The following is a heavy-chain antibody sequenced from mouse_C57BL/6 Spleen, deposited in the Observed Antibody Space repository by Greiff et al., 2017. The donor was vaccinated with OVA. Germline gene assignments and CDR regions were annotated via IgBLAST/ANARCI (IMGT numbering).Heavy chain of an antibody. D-gene: IGHD2-10*01. CDR2: IYPGSGNT. CDR3: ARSPYYGNYFDY. V-gene: IGHV1-76*01. Sequence: QVQLQQSGAELVRPGASVKLSCKASGYTFTDYYINWVKQRPGQGLEWIARIYPGSGNTYYNEKFKGKATLTAEKSSSTAYMQLSSLTSEDSAVDFCARSPYYGNYFDYWGQGTTLTVSS. CDR1: GYTFTDYY. J-gene: IGHJ2*01.